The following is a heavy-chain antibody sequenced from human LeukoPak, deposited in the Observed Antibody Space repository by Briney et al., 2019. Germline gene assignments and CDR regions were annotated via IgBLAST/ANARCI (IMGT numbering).Heavy chain of an antibody. CDR1: GFTFSSYE. CDR3: VVGDYYDSSGYYRAFQH. Sequence: GGSLRLSCAVSGFTFSSYEMNWVRQAPGKGLEWVSYISSSGSTIYYADSVKGRFTISRDNAKNSLYLQMNSLRAEDTAVYYCVVGDYYDSSGYYRAFQHWGQGTLVTVSS. D-gene: IGHD3-22*01. V-gene: IGHV3-48*03. J-gene: IGHJ1*01. CDR2: ISSSGSTI.